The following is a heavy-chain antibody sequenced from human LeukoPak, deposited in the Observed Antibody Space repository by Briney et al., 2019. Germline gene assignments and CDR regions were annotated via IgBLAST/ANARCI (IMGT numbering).Heavy chain of an antibody. Sequence: SETLSLTCTVSGGSISSGSYYWSWIRQPTGEGLEWIGRIYTSWSTNHNPSLKSPVTISVDTSKNEFSLKMSSVTAADTAVYYCAREDGYDFWSGYYSSYYYYMDVWGKGTTVTVSS. J-gene: IGHJ6*03. D-gene: IGHD3-3*01. V-gene: IGHV4-61*02. CDR1: GGSISSGSYY. CDR2: IYTSWST. CDR3: AREDGYDFWSGYYSSYYYYMDV.